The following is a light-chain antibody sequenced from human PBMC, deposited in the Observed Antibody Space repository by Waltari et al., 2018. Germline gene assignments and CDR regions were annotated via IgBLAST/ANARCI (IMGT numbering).Light chain of an antibody. CDR1: QSINSH. CDR2: DAS. Sequence: EIVLTQSPATLSLSPGERATLACRASQSINSHLAWYQQKRGQAPRLLIYDASSRATGIPGRFSGSGSARDFTHTISSLEPEDFAVYDCLRSSSWTPVLTFGGGTRVESK. CDR3: LRSSSWTPVLT. V-gene: IGKV3-11*02. J-gene: IGKJ4*01.